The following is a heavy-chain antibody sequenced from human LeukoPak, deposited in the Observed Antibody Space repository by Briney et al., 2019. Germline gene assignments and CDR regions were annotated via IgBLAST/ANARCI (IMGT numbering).Heavy chain of an antibody. Sequence: AASVKVSCKASGDSFSTYGISWVRQALGQGLEWMGGIIHMFDTPTYAQKFQGRVTITTDASTSTVYMELSSLRPEDTAVYYCARAPGYYDSNFYYYFDSWGQGTLVTVSS. CDR2: IIHMFDTP. CDR3: ARAPGYYDSNFYYYFDS. D-gene: IGHD3-22*01. J-gene: IGHJ4*02. V-gene: IGHV1-69*05. CDR1: GDSFSTYG.